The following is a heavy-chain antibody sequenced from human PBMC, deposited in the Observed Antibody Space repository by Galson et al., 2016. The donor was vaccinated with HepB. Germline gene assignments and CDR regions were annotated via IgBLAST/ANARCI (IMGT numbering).Heavy chain of an antibody. CDR1: GFTFSNFA. Sequence: SLRLSCAASGFTFSNFAMSWVRQAPGKGLEWVANIKQDGSEKSYVDSVKGRFTVSRDNAKNSVYLHMNSLRDEDTAVYFCARNMLRAAYFDYWSQGTLVTVAS. D-gene: IGHD2-15*01. V-gene: IGHV3-7*02. CDR2: IKQDGSEK. CDR3: ARNMLRAAYFDY. J-gene: IGHJ4*02.